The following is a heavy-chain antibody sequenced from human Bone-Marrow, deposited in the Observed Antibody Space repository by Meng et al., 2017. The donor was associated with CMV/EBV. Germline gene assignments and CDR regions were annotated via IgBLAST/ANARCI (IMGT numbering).Heavy chain of an antibody. CDR3: ARHSPLVGATLPEANAFNI. D-gene: IGHD1-26*01. CDR1: GFTFSSYS. J-gene: IGHJ3*02. CDR2: ISSSSSYI. V-gene: IGHV3-21*01. Sequence: GESLKISCAASGFTFSSYSMNWVRQAPGKGLEWVSSISSSSSYIYDAYSVKGRFSITRDHAKNSLSLQMNSLTAEDTAVYYCARHSPLVGATLPEANAFNIWTQGTMAT.